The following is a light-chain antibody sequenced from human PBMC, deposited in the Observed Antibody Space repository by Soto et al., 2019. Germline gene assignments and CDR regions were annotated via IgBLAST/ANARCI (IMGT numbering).Light chain of an antibody. CDR3: QTWDTVVV. J-gene: IGLJ2*01. CDR2: LNRDGSH. V-gene: IGLV4-69*01. Sequence: QLVLTQSPSASASLGASVKLTCTLSSGHSDNGIAWHQQQPDKGPRYLMKLNRDGSHNKGDGIPDRFSGSSSGAERYLIISSLQSDDEADYYCQTWDTVVVFGGGTKLTVL. CDR1: SGHSDNG.